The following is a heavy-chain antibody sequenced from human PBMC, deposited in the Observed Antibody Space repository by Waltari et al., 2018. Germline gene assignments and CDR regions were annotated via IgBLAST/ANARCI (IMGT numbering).Heavy chain of an antibody. D-gene: IGHD2-2*01. J-gene: IGHJ4*02. V-gene: IGHV3-21*01. CDR3: ARDSPEWGSPSCLDY. Sequence: EVQLAESGGGLVKPGGSLRLSCAASGFTFNVYTMNWFRQAPGKGLEGVSSISSSSTYIDYAESVKGRFTISRDNAKNSLYLQMNSLRAEDTAVYYCARDSPEWGSPSCLDYWGQGTLVTVSS. CDR1: GFTFNVYT. CDR2: ISSSSTYI.